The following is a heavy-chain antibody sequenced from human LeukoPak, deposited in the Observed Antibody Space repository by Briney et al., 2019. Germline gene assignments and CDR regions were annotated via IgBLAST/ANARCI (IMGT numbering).Heavy chain of an antibody. CDR3: ARGYSSSWRTDYYGMDA. Sequence: PPQTLSLTCAISGDSVSSNSAAWNWIRQSPSRGLEWLGRTYYRSKWYNDYAVSVKSRITINPDTSKNQFSLQLNSVTPEDTAVYYCARGYSSSWRTDYYGMDAWGQGTTVTVSS. CDR1: GDSVSSNSAA. CDR2: TYYRSKWYN. V-gene: IGHV6-1*01. J-gene: IGHJ6*02. D-gene: IGHD6-13*01.